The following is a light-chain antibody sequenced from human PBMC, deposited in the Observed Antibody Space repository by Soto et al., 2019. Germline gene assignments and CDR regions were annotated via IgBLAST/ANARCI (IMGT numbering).Light chain of an antibody. J-gene: IGLJ2*01. CDR2: SNN. V-gene: IGLV1-44*01. CDR1: SSNIGSNT. Sequence: QSVLTQPPSASGTPGQRITISCSGTSSNIGSNTVNWYQQLPGTAPQLLIYSNNQRPSGVPDRFSGSKSGTSASLAISGLQSEDEADYYCAACDDSLNVGVFGGGTKLTVL. CDR3: AACDDSLNVGV.